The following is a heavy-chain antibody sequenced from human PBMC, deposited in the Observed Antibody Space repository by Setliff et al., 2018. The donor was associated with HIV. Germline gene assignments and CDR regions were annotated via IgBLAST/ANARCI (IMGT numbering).Heavy chain of an antibody. Sequence: ASVKVSCKVYGYTLSELSIHWVRQAPGKGLEWMGYFDPQDGETVYAQKFQGRVTLTEDTSTGTAYMELSGLRSEDTAVYYCARDAGRGGPGVWVDPWGQGTLVTVSS. CDR2: FDPQDGET. CDR3: ARDAGRGGPGVWVDP. V-gene: IGHV1-24*01. J-gene: IGHJ5*02. CDR1: GYTLSELS. D-gene: IGHD1-26*01.